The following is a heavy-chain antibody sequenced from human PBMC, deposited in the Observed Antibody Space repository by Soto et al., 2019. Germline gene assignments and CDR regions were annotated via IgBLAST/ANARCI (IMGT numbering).Heavy chain of an antibody. D-gene: IGHD3-3*01. Sequence: EVQLVESGGGLVQPGGSLKISCAASGFTFSGSAMHWVRQASGKGLEWVGRIRSKGNNYATAYGASLKGRFTISRDDSKNTAYLQMNSLNTEDTAVYYCSRQASDFWSGKPQYYMDVWGKGTTVTVSS. CDR3: SRQASDFWSGKPQYYMDV. CDR1: GFTFSGSA. CDR2: IRSKGNNYAT. J-gene: IGHJ6*03. V-gene: IGHV3-73*01.